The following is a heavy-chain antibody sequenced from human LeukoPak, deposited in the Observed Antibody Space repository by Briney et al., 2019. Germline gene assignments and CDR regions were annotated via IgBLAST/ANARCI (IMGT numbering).Heavy chain of an antibody. D-gene: IGHD3-10*01. V-gene: IGHV3-9*01. CDR3: AKQRRVSGSYSDFDY. CDR1: GFTFDDYA. Sequence: PGRSLRLSCAASGFTFDDYAMHWVRQAPGKGLEWVSGISWNSGSIGYADSVKGRFTISRDNAKNSLYLQMNSLRAEDTALYYCAKQRRVSGSYSDFDYWGQGTLVTVSS. CDR2: ISWNSGSI. J-gene: IGHJ4*02.